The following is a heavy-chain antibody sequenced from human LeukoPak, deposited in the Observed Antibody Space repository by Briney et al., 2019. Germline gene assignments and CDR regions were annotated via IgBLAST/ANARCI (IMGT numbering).Heavy chain of an antibody. D-gene: IGHD1-26*01. Sequence: GGSLRLSCSASGFTFSSYAMHWVRQAPGKGLEYVSSISSNGGSTYYADSVKGRFTISRDNSKNTLYLQMSSLRAEDTAVYYCVIGGLTDGWERDYWGQGTLVTVSS. CDR2: ISSNGGST. V-gene: IGHV3-64D*06. J-gene: IGHJ4*02. CDR1: GFTFSSYA. CDR3: VIGGLTDGWERDY.